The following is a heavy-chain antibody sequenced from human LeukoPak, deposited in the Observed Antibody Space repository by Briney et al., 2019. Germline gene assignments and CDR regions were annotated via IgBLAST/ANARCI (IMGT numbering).Heavy chain of an antibody. V-gene: IGHV4-34*01. CDR3: ARGRVSAYSGSYGY. D-gene: IGHD1-26*01. Sequence: SETLSLTCAVYGGSFSGYYWSWLRQPPGKGLEWIGEINHSGSTNYNPSLKSRVTISVDTSKNQFSLKLSSVTAADTAVYYCARGRVSAYSGSYGYWGQGTLVTVSS. CDR1: GGSFSGYY. J-gene: IGHJ4*02. CDR2: INHSGST.